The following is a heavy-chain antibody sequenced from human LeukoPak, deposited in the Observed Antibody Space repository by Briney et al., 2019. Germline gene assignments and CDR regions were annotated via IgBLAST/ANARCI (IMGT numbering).Heavy chain of an antibody. Sequence: PSQTLSLTCTVSGGSISSGGYYWIWIRQHPGKGLEWIGYIYYSGSTYYNPSLKSRVTISVDTSKNQFSLKLSSVTAADTAVYYCARDSGGYYGMDVWGQGTTVTVSS. J-gene: IGHJ6*02. CDR2: IYYSGST. V-gene: IGHV4-31*03. CDR1: GGSISSGGYY. D-gene: IGHD2-15*01. CDR3: ARDSGGYYGMDV.